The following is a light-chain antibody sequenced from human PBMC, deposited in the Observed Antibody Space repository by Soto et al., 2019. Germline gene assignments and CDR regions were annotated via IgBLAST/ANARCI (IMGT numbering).Light chain of an antibody. CDR3: QQRSNWPWT. V-gene: IGKV3D-20*02. Sequence: EIVLTQSPATLSLSPGERATISCRASQSVSSNLAWYKQKPGQAPRLLIYGASSRATGIPDRFSGSGSGTDFTLNISRLEPEDFEVYYCQQRSNWPWTFGQGTKVDIK. J-gene: IGKJ1*01. CDR2: GAS. CDR1: QSVSSN.